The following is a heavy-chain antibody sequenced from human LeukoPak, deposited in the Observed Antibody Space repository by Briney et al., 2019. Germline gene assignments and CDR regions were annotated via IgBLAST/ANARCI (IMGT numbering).Heavy chain of an antibody. Sequence: PSETLSLTCNVSGDSISSYYWTWIRQTPGKELEWIGYIYYSGSTYYNPSLESRVTMSVDTSKSQFSLKLTSVAAADTAVYYCARTYDSSGYSAFHIWGQGTMVTVFS. CDR1: GDSISSYY. D-gene: IGHD3-22*01. CDR3: ARTYDSSGYSAFHI. CDR2: IYYSGST. J-gene: IGHJ3*02. V-gene: IGHV4-59*01.